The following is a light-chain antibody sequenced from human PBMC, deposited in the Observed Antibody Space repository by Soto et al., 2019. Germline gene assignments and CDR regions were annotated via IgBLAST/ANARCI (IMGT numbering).Light chain of an antibody. J-gene: IGKJ1*01. CDR2: GAS. CDR3: QEDGSSRT. CDR1: QSVSSSY. V-gene: IGKV3-20*01. Sequence: EIVLTQSPGTLSLSPGERATLSCRASQSVSSSYLAWYQQKPGQAPRLLIYGASSSATGIPDRFSGSGSGTDFTLTISRPEPEDFAVYSCQEDGSSRTFGQGNKVEIK.